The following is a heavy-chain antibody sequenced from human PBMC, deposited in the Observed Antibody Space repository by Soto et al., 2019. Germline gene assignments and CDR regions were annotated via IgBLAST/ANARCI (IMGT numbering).Heavy chain of an antibody. V-gene: IGHV1-69*12. CDR2: IIPIFGTA. Sequence: QVQLVQSGAEVKKPGSSVTVSCKASGGTFSSYTISWVRQAPGQGLEWMGGIIPIFGTANYAQKFQGRVTITADESTSPAYMELSSLRSEDTAGYYCARGNHRWLQLWYFDLWGRGTLVTVSS. CDR1: GGTFSSYT. D-gene: IGHD5-12*01. CDR3: ARGNHRWLQLWYFDL. J-gene: IGHJ2*01.